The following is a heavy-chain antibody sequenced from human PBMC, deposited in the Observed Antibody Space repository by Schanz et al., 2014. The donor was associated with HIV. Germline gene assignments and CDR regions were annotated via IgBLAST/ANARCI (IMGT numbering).Heavy chain of an antibody. CDR2: ISGSGGST. D-gene: IGHD3-3*01. J-gene: IGHJ6*02. CDR3: ARPDYDFWVDV. V-gene: IGHV3-48*04. Sequence: VQLVESGGGVVQPGRSLRLSCAASGFTFSTCGMHWVRQAPGKGLEWVSYISGSGGSTNYADSVKGRFTISRDNAKNSLSLQMNSLRAEDTAVYYCARPDYDFWVDVWGQGTTVIVSS. CDR1: GFTFSTCG.